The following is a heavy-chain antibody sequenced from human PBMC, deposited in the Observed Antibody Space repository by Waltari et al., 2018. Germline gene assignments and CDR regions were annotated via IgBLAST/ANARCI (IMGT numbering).Heavy chain of an antibody. V-gene: IGHV3-21*01. Sequence: LVKPGGSLRLSCAASGFTFSSYSMNWVRQAPGKGLEWVSSISSSSSYIYYADSVKGRFTISRDNAKNSLYLQMNSLRAEDTAVYYCARDSYYYGSGDPQDAFDIWGQGTMVTVSS. J-gene: IGHJ3*02. CDR2: ISSSSSYI. CDR1: GFTFSSYS. CDR3: ARDSYYYGSGDPQDAFDI. D-gene: IGHD3-10*01.